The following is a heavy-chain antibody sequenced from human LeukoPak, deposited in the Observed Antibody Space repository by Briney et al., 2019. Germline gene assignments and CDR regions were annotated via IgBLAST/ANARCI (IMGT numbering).Heavy chain of an antibody. J-gene: IGHJ4*01. V-gene: IGHV3-23*01. CDR1: GFTFRSYD. Sequence: GGTLRLPCAASGFTFRSYDMSWVRQAPGKRPERVAVVSGSGAITYYADYVKGRFTISRDNSKNTLFLEMNSLRAEDTAVYHCAKSGLLSSGSSRGRNYFGYLGQGTLVTVSS. CDR2: VSGSGAIT. CDR3: AKSGLLSSGSSRGRNYFGY. D-gene: IGHD3-22*01.